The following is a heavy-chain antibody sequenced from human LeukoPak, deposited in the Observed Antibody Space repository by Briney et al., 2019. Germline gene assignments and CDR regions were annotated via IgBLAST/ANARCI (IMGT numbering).Heavy chain of an antibody. CDR3: ARDHGIYDILTGYSLGFDP. J-gene: IGHJ5*02. V-gene: IGHV4-59*01. D-gene: IGHD3-9*01. Sequence: PSETLSLTCTVSGGSISSYYWSWIRQPPGKGLEWIGYIYYSGSTNYNPSLKSRVTISVDTSKNQFSLKLSSVTAADTAVYYCARDHGIYDILTGYSLGFDPWGQGTLVTASS. CDR2: IYYSGST. CDR1: GGSISSYY.